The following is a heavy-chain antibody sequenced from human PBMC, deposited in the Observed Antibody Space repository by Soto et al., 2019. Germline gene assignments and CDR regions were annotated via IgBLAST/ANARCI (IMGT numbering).Heavy chain of an antibody. CDR2: INAAIGNT. V-gene: IGHV1-3*01. D-gene: IGHD3-10*01. CDR3: ARRNVYGSGSYSSDY. J-gene: IGHJ4*02. CDR1: GYTFTNYA. Sequence: GASVKVSCKASGYTFTNYAMHWVRQAPGQRLEWMGWINAAIGNTKYSQKFQGSVTITRDTSANTAYMELSSLRSEDTAVYYCARRNVYGSGSYSSDYWGQGTLVTVSS.